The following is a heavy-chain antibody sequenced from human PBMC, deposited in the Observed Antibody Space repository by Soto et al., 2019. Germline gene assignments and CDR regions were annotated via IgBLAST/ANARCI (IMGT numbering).Heavy chain of an antibody. CDR3: AREGSYYYDSSGYRDFDY. D-gene: IGHD3-22*01. V-gene: IGHV1-69*01. J-gene: IGHJ4*02. Sequence: QVQLVQSGAEVKKPGSSVKVSCKASGGTFSSYAISWVRQAPGQGLEWMGGIIPIFGTANYAQKFQGRVTITADESTSTAYMELSSLRSEDTAVYHCAREGSYYYDSSGYRDFDYWGQGTLVTVSS. CDR2: IIPIFGTA. CDR1: GGTFSSYA.